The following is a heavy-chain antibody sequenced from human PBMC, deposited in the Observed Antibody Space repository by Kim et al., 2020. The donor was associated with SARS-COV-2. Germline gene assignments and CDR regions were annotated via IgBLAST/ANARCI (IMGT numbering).Heavy chain of an antibody. J-gene: IGHJ6*02. V-gene: IGHV1-2*02. Sequence: ASVKVSCKASGYTFTGYYMHWVRQAPGQGLEWMGWINPNSGGTNYAQKFQGRVTMTRDTSISTAYMELSRLRSDDTAVYYCARAPVDSGYDWDYYGMDVWGQGTTVTVSS. CDR2: INPNSGGT. CDR1: GYTFTGYY. D-gene: IGHD5-12*01. CDR3: ARAPVDSGYDWDYYGMDV.